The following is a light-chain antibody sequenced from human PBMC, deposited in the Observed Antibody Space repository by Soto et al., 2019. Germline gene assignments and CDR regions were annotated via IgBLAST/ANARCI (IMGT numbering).Light chain of an antibody. Sequence: VQITQSPYTLSASVGDRVAMTGRASQGISSFLAWYQQKPGKAPKLLIYAASSLQSGVPSRFSGSGFGTDFTLTITSLQPEDFATYYCPQVESYPSPFGGGTKVDI. CDR3: PQVESYPSP. V-gene: IGKV1-9*01. CDR2: AAS. CDR1: QGISSF. J-gene: IGKJ4*01.